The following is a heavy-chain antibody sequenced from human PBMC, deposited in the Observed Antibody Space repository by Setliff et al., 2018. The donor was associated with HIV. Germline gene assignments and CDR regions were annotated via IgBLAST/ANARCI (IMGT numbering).Heavy chain of an antibody. V-gene: IGHV1-18*01. Sequence: GASVKVSCKASGYSFSKYDISWVRQAPGQGLEWMGWISGFNGNTKYGQSFQGRVTMTIDTSTSTVYMDLRSLTSDDTAVYYCGRVPYKSAWFSGGHNPFDVWGQGTMVTVSS. CDR1: GYSFSKYD. J-gene: IGHJ3*01. CDR2: ISGFNGNT. D-gene: IGHD6-19*01. CDR3: GRVPYKSAWFSGGHNPFDV.